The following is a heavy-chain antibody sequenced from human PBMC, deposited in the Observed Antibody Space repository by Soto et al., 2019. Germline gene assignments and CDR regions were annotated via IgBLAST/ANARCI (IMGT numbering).Heavy chain of an antibody. V-gene: IGHV4-31*03. J-gene: IGHJ4*02. CDR1: GGSISSGGYY. D-gene: IGHD6-13*01. Sequence: SETLSLTCTVSGGSISSGGYYWSWIRQHPGKGLEWIGYIYYSGSTYYNPSLKSRVTISVDTSKNQFSLKLSSVTAADTAVYYCAREPNLAAAGFDYWGQGTLVTVSS. CDR3: AREPNLAAAGFDY. CDR2: IYYSGST.